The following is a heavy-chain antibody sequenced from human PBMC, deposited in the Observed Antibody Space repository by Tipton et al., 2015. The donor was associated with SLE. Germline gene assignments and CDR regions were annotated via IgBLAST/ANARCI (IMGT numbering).Heavy chain of an antibody. CDR3: ARVRRGADFWSGNDAFDI. J-gene: IGHJ3*02. CDR1: GDSIRNQY. CDR2: IYKTGRT. Sequence: TLSLTCSVSGDSIRNQYWNWIRQSPGKGLEWIGNIYKTGRTNYNPSLKSRVTIAVDTSKNQFSLILTSVTAADTGVYYCARVRRGADFWSGNDAFDIWGQGTMVTVSS. V-gene: IGHV4-59*11. D-gene: IGHD3-3*01.